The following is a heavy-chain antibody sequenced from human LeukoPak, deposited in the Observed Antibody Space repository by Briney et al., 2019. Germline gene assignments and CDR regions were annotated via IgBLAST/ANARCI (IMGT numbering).Heavy chain of an antibody. D-gene: IGHD3-9*01. CDR1: GFTFSSYA. Sequence: GGSLRLSCEASGFTFSSYAMSWVRQAPGKGREWVSAISGSGGSTYYADSVKGRFTISRDNSKNTLYLQMNSLRAEDTAVYYCAKDMRFDWTPYYFDYWGQGTLVTVSS. CDR2: ISGSGGST. V-gene: IGHV3-23*01. J-gene: IGHJ4*02. CDR3: AKDMRFDWTPYYFDY.